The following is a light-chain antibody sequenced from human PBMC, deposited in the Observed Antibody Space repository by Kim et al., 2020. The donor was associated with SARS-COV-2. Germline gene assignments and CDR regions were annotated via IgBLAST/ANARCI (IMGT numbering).Light chain of an antibody. CDR3: MQTTHWPYT. J-gene: IGKJ2*01. V-gene: IGKV2-30*02. Sequence: QTASISDRSNQRLVHSEGRTYLNWSQQRPGQSTRRLMYKNSTQYYGSPVRFSGGGSGADFTLEISGVEAEYVGIYYCMQTTHWPYTFGQGPKLEI. CDR1: QRLVHSEGRTY. CDR2: KNS.